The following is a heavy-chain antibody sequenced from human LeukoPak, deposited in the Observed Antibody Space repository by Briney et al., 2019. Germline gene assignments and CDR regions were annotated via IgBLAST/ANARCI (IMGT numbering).Heavy chain of an antibody. CDR1: GFTVSSNS. CDR3: ARRAGEYSHPYDY. V-gene: IGHV3-53*01. J-gene: IGHJ4*02. CDR2: IYSGGNT. D-gene: IGHD4-17*01. Sequence: GGSLRLSCTVSGFTVSSNSMSWVRQAPGKGLEGGSFIYSGGNTHYSDSVKGRFTISRDNSKNTLYLQMNSLRAEDTAVYYCARRAGEYSHPYDYWGQGTLVTVSS.